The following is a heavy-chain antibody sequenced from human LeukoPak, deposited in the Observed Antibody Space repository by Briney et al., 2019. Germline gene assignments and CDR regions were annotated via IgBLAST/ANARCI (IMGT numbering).Heavy chain of an antibody. D-gene: IGHD3-3*01. V-gene: IGHV4-39*07. CDR1: GGSISSISYY. CDR3: ARANKGSIFGVVTSFDY. Sequence: PSETLSLTCTVSGGSISSISYYWGWIRQPPGKGLEWIGSVHYSGSTYYNPSLKSRVTISVGTSKNQFSLKLSSVTAADTAVYYCARANKGSIFGVVTSFDYWGQGTLVTVSS. CDR2: VHYSGST. J-gene: IGHJ4*02.